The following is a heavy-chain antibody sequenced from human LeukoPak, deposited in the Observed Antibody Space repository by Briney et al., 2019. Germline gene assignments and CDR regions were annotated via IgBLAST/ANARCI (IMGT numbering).Heavy chain of an antibody. CDR3: ARDGGYSSSWFPFDY. CDR1: GGSISSYY. J-gene: IGHJ4*02. D-gene: IGHD6-13*01. Sequence: SETLSLTCTVWGGSISSYYGSWLRQPPGKGLEWIGYIYYSGSTIYNPSLKSRVTISVDTSKNQFSLKLSSVTAADTAVYYCARDGGYSSSWFPFDYWGQGTLVTVSS. V-gene: IGHV4-59*01. CDR2: IYYSGST.